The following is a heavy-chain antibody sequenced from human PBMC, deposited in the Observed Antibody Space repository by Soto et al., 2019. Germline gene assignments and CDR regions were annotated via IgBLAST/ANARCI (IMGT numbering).Heavy chain of an antibody. V-gene: IGHV4-4*02. CDR3: TKNLFA. CDR2: IYGGGTT. D-gene: IGHD3-3*01. J-gene: IGHJ5*02. Sequence: SQTLSLTCTVSGDSISGTNWWSWVRQPPGKGLEWIGEIYGGGTTNYNPSLKSRVTISVDKSKNHFSLNLNSVAAADTAVYYCTKNLFAWGQGTLVTVSS. CDR1: GDSISGTNW.